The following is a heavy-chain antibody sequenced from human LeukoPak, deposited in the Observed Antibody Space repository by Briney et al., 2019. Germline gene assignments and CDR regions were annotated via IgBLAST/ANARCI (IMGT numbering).Heavy chain of an antibody. CDR2: ISYDGSNK. D-gene: IGHD3-9*01. CDR3: ARGPRPEKYTPILYYFDY. CDR1: GFTFSSYA. Sequence: GGSLRLSCAASGFTFSSYAMHWVRQAPGKGLEWVAVISYDGSNKYYADSVKGRFTISRDNSKNTLYLQMNSLRAEDTAVYYCARGPRPEKYTPILYYFDYWGQGTLVTVSS. J-gene: IGHJ4*02. V-gene: IGHV3-30-3*01.